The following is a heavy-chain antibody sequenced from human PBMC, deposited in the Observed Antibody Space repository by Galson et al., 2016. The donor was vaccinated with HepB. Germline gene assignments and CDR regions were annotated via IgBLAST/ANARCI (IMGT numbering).Heavy chain of an antibody. CDR2: IDPSDSYT. V-gene: IGHV5-10-1*01. J-gene: IGHJ5*02. CDR1: GYTFTSYW. Sequence: QSGAEVKKPGESLRISCKVFGYTFTSYWISWVRQMPGKGLEWMGRIDPSDSYTHYSPSFQGHVTTSADKSISTAYLQWSRLKASDTGMYYCTKSRAIKFDPWGQGTLVTVSS. D-gene: IGHD2-2*01. CDR3: TKSRAIKFDP.